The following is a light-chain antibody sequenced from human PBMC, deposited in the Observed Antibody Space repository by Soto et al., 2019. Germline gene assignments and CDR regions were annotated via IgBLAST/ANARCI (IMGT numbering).Light chain of an antibody. CDR3: HQYGSSITWT. V-gene: IGKV3-20*01. J-gene: IGKJ1*01. Sequence: EVVLTQSPGTVSLSPGERATLSCRASQSVTSNYLAWYQQKPGQAPRLLIYAASSRATGIPDRFSGSGSGTDFTLIISRLEPADFAVYYCHQYGSSITWTFGQGTKVEIK. CDR2: AAS. CDR1: QSVTSNY.